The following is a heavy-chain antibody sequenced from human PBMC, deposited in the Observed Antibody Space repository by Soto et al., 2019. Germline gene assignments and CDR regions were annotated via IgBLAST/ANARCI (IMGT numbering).Heavy chain of an antibody. CDR3: ANSYGNTGEQYDFDH. D-gene: IGHD3-16*01. J-gene: IGHJ4*02. CDR1: GFTFSAYS. Sequence: VHLLESGGGLVQPGGSLRLSCAASGFTFSAYSLSWVRQAPGKGLQWGSGISGLGGSRYYADSVKGRFTISRDNSKNSLYLHMDSLRVEDTAVYYCANSYGNTGEQYDFDHWGQGNLLTGYS. CDR2: ISGLGGSR. V-gene: IGHV3-23*01.